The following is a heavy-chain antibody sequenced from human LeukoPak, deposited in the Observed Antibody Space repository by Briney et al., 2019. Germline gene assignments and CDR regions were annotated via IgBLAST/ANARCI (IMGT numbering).Heavy chain of an antibody. J-gene: IGHJ4*02. CDR2: ISAYNGNT. CDR1: GYTFTIYG. V-gene: IGHV1-18*01. D-gene: IGHD3-22*01. Sequence: ASVTVSFKASGYTFTIYGISWVRQAPGQGLEWMGWISAYNGNTNYAQKLQGRVTMTTDTSTSTAYMELRSLRSDDTAVYYCAREGDYDSSGSNFDYWGQGTLVTVSS. CDR3: AREGDYDSSGSNFDY.